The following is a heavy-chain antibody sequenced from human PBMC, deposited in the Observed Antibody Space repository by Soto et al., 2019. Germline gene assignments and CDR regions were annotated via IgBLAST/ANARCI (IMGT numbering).Heavy chain of an antibody. D-gene: IGHD2-21*02. CDR2: MYNTGST. V-gene: IGHV4-59*01. Sequence: SETLSLTCTVSGDSISAYSWSWIRQPPGKGLEWIGYMYNTGSTVYNPSFKSRVTISVDTSKNQFSLKLNSVTAADTAVYYCARDLWGYCGTDCYPLDVWGQGTTVTVSS. J-gene: IGHJ6*02. CDR3: ARDLWGYCGTDCYPLDV. CDR1: GDSISAYS.